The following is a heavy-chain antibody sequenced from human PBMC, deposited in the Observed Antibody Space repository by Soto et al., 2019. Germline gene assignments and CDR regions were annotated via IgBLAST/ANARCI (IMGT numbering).Heavy chain of an antibody. V-gene: IGHV1-18*01. CDR3: ARDNSYGYFYYYYYMDV. J-gene: IGHJ6*03. Sequence: ASVKVSCKASGYTFTSYGMSGVRQAHGQGLEWMGWISAYNGNTNYAQKLQGRVTMTTDTSTSTAYMELRSLRSDDTAVYYCARDNSYGYFYYYYYMDVWGKGTTVTVSS. D-gene: IGHD5-18*01. CDR1: GYTFTSYG. CDR2: ISAYNGNT.